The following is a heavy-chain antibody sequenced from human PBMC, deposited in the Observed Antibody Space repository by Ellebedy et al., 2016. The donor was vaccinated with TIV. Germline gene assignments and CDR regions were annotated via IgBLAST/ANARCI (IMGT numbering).Heavy chain of an antibody. CDR3: AKGSSSGFNYDRVGFEY. Sequence: PGGSLRLSCAASGFTFSTFAMHWVRQAPGKGLEWLSVISGGGSDTYHADSVKARFTITRDNSKNTLYLQMNRLRTEDTAVYFCAKGSSSGFNYDRVGFEYWGQGTLVTVSS. CDR1: GFTFSTFA. V-gene: IGHV3-23*01. CDR2: ISGGGSDT. J-gene: IGHJ4*02. D-gene: IGHD3-22*01.